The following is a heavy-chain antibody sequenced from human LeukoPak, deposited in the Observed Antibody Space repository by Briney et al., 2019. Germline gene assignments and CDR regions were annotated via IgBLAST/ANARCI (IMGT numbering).Heavy chain of an antibody. CDR2: INHSGST. CDR3: ASDIVVVPAPRY. J-gene: IGHJ4*02. V-gene: IGHV4-34*01. D-gene: IGHD2-2*01. CDR1: GGSFSGYY. Sequence: PSETLSLTCAVYGGSFSGYYWSWIRQPPGKGLEWIGEINHSGSTNYNPSLKSRVTISVDASKNQFSLKLSSVTAADTAVYYCASDIVVVPAPRYWGQGTLVTVSS.